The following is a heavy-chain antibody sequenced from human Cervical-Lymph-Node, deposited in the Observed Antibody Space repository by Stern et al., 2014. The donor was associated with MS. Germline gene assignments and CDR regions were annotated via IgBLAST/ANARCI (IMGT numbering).Heavy chain of an antibody. V-gene: IGHV3-15*01. CDR1: GFTFSSAW. D-gene: IGHD3-22*01. Sequence: EMQLVESGGGLVKPGGSLKLSCEASGFTFSSAWLSWVRKAQGQGLAWVGRIKSKTDDETPDYAAPVKGRFTISKDESKNTLYLLMNALKTEDTAVYYCSTEYHYYGLDVWGQGTTVTVSS. CDR3: STEYHYYGLDV. CDR2: IKSKTDDETP. J-gene: IGHJ6*02.